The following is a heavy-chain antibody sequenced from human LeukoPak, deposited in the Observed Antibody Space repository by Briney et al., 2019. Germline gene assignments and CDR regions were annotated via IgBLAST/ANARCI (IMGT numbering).Heavy chain of an antibody. Sequence: APVKVSCKASGYTFTSYGISWVRQAPGQGLEWMGWISAYNGNTNYAQKLQGRVTMTTDTSTSTAYMELRSLRSDDTAVYYCARAMSIAARLQTIFDYWGQGTLVTVSS. CDR2: ISAYNGNT. D-gene: IGHD6-6*01. CDR3: ARAMSIAARLQTIFDY. CDR1: GYTFTSYG. V-gene: IGHV1-18*01. J-gene: IGHJ4*02.